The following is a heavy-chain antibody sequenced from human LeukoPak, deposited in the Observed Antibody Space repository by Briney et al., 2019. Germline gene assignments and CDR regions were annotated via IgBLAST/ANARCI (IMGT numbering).Heavy chain of an antibody. J-gene: IGHJ6*03. CDR2: IIPIFGTA. D-gene: IGHD1-26*01. CDR1: GGTFGSYA. V-gene: IGHV1-69*13. Sequence: SVKVSCKASGGTFGSYAISWVRQAPGQGLEWMGGIIPIFGTANYAQKFQGRVTITADESTSTAYMELSSLRSEDAAVYYCARHRGSGSYWPLGIYYYYYYMDVWGKGTTVTISS. CDR3: ARHRGSGSYWPLGIYYYYYYMDV.